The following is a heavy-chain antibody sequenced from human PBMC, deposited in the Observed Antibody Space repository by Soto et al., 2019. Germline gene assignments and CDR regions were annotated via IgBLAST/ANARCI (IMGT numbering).Heavy chain of an antibody. CDR1: GYTLTELS. V-gene: IGHV1-24*01. Sequence: QVQLVQSGAEVKKPGASVKVSCKVSGYTLTELSMNWVRQAPGKGLEWMGGFDPEDGETIYAQKFQGRVTMTEDTSTDTAYMELSSLRSEDTAVYYCATLDVLLWFGELFGGMDVWGQGTTVTVSS. D-gene: IGHD3-10*01. J-gene: IGHJ6*02. CDR2: FDPEDGET. CDR3: ATLDVLLWFGELFGGMDV.